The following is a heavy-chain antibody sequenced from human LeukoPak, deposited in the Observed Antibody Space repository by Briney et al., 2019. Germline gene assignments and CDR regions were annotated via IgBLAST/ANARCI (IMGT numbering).Heavy chain of an antibody. J-gene: IGHJ4*02. CDR2: IYHSGTT. CDR1: GYSITSSSW. D-gene: IGHD3-10*01. V-gene: IGHV4-28*01. Sequence: SETLSLTCAVSGYSITSSSWWGWIRQPPGKGLEWIGYIYHSGTTYYNPSLQSRVTLSVDTSKNQFSLKLSSVTAVDTAVYYCARKENVYYYFDYWGQGTLVTVSS. CDR3: ARKENVYYYFDY.